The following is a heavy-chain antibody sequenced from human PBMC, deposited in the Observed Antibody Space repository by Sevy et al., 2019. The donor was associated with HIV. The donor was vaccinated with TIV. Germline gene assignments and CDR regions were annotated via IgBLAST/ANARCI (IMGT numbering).Heavy chain of an antibody. CDR2: INWKGDGI. V-gene: IGHV3-20*01. D-gene: IGHD3-22*01. CDR3: ARSTYYFDTTGFGAFDI. Sequence: GGSLRLSCATSGFTFDDYAMNWVRQVPGKGLEWVSGINWKGDGIGYADSVKGRFIISRENAKKSLYLQMNSLRAEDTALYHCARSTYYFDTTGFGAFDIWGQGTKVTVSS. CDR1: GFTFDDYA. J-gene: IGHJ3*02.